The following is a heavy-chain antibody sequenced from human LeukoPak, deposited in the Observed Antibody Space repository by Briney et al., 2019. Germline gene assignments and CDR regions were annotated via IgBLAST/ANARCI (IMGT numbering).Heavy chain of an antibody. V-gene: IGHV3-11*01. J-gene: IGHJ4*02. CDR3: VRGGYGSGWYANY. D-gene: IGHD6-19*01. CDR1: GFNFSDYY. CDR2: ITGSSITI. Sequence: GGSLRLSCAASGFNFSDYYMSWIRQAPGKGLEWIAYITGSSITIYYADSVKGRFTISRDNSKNSVYLQMNCLRAEDSAVYYCVRGGYGSGWYANYWGQGTLVTVSS.